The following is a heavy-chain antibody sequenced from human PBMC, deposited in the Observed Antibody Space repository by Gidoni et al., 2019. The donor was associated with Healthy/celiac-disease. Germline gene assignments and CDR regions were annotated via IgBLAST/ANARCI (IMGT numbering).Heavy chain of an antibody. J-gene: IGHJ3*02. CDR1: GFTFSSYG. V-gene: IGHV3-33*01. Sequence: QVQLVESGGGVVQPGRSLRLSCAASGFTFSSYGMHWVRQAPGQGLEWVSVIWYDGINKYYADSVKGRFTISRDNSKNTLYLQMNSLRAEDTAVYYCARDGGSYVAFDIWGQGTMVTVSS. D-gene: IGHD1-26*01. CDR2: IWYDGINK. CDR3: ARDGGSYVAFDI.